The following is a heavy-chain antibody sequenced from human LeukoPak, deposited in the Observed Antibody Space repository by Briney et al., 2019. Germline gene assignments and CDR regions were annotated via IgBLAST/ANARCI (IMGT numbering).Heavy chain of an antibody. CDR2: IIPIFGTA. Sequence: ASVKVSCKASGGTFGSYAISWVRQAPGQGLEWMGGIIPIFGTANYAQKFQGRVTITTDESTSTAYMELSSLRSEDTAVYYCARNAAGTLFVFDYWGQGTLVTVSS. D-gene: IGHD6-13*01. CDR1: GGTFGSYA. V-gene: IGHV1-69*05. J-gene: IGHJ4*02. CDR3: ARNAAGTLFVFDY.